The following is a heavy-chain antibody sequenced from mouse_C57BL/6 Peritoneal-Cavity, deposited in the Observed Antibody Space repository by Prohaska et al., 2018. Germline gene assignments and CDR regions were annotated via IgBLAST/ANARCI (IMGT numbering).Heavy chain of an antibody. D-gene: IGHD2-4*01. CDR2: ISDGGSYT. CDR3: ARDYDYQYYAMDY. V-gene: IGHV5-4*01. CDR1: GFTFSSYA. J-gene: IGHJ4*01. Sequence: GGGLVKPGGSLKLSCAASGFTFSSYAMSWVRQTPEKRLEWVATISDGGSYTYYPDNVKGRFTISRDNAKNNLYLQMSHLKSEETAMYYCARDYDYQYYAMDYWGQGTSVTVSS.